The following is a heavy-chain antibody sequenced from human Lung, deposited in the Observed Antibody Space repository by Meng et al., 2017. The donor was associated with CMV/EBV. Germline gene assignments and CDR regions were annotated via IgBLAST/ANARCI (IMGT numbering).Heavy chain of an antibody. D-gene: IGHD2-2*01. J-gene: IGHJ4*02. CDR2: INHSGST. CDR1: GGAFSGYY. V-gene: IGHV4-34*01. Sequence: SXTXSFXCGVQGGAFSGYYWSWIRQSPGKGLEWIGEINHSGSTNYNPSLKSRVTISVDTSKNQFSLKLSSVTAADTAVYYCTRRRIGYCSSTSCLNFDYWXQGTXVNGAS. CDR3: TRRRIGYCSSTSCLNFDY.